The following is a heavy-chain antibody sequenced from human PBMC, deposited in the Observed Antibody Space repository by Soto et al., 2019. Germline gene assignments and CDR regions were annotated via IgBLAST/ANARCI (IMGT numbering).Heavy chain of an antibody. V-gene: IGHV4-30-2*01. CDR2: IYHRGST. J-gene: IGHJ3*02. Sequence: QLQLQESGSGLVKPSQTLSLTCAVSGGSISSGGYSWSWIRQPPGKGLEWIGYIYHRGSTYYNPSLKSRVTISVDRSKNQFSLKLSSVTAADTAVYYCARSRWGAGDAFDIWGQGTMVTVSS. CDR1: GGSISSGGYS. D-gene: IGHD1-26*01. CDR3: ARSRWGAGDAFDI.